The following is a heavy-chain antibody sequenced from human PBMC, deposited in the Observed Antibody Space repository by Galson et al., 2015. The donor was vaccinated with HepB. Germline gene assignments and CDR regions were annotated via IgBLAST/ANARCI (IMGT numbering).Heavy chain of an antibody. V-gene: IGHV7-4-1*02. D-gene: IGHD3-16*02. Sequence: SVKVSCKASGYTFTNYAMDWVRQAPGQRLEWLGWINTNTGNPTYAQGFTGRFVFSLDTSVSTAYLQISSLKADDTAVYYCARGGRRIWGSYRTTSTLDYWGQGSLVTVSS. J-gene: IGHJ4*02. CDR3: ARGGRRIWGSYRTTSTLDY. CDR2: INTNTGNP. CDR1: GYTFTNYA.